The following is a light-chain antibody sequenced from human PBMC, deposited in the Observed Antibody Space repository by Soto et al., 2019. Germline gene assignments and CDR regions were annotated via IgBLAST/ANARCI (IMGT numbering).Light chain of an antibody. V-gene: IGKV3-20*01. CDR2: GAS. CDR3: QQYESSRT. CDR1: QSVGSRW. J-gene: IGKJ1*01. Sequence: EIVLTQSPGTVSLSPGERDTLSCRASQSVGSRWLAWYQQKPGQAPRVLIYGASKRATGIPDRFSGSGSGTDFTLTISSLEPGDFAVYYCQQYESSRTFGQGTKVE.